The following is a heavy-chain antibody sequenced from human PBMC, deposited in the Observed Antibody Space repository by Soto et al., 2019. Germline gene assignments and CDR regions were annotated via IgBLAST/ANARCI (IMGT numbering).Heavy chain of an antibody. V-gene: IGHV4-30-4*01. CDR1: GGSISSGDYY. J-gene: IGHJ4*02. CDR2: IYYSGST. D-gene: IGHD1-26*01. CDR3: ARARERSLFDY. Sequence: QVQLQESGPGLVKPSQTLSLTCTVSGGSISSGDYYWSWIRQPPRKGLEWIGYIYYSGSTYYNPSLKSRGTISVDTSKNQFSLKLISVTAADTAVYYCARARERSLFDYCGQGTMVPVSS.